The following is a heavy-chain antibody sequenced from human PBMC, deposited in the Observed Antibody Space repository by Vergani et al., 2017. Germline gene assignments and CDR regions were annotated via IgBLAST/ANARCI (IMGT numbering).Heavy chain of an antibody. Sequence: EVQLVESGGGLVQLGGSLRLSCAASGFTVSSSYMSWVRQAPGKGLEWVSFIYSGGSTYYADSVKGRFTNSRHNSKNTLYLQMNSLRAEDTAVYYCARDQVEIVAKTTYYYYYYGIDVWGQGTTVTVSS. J-gene: IGHJ6*02. CDR3: ARDQVEIVAKTTYYYYYYGIDV. V-gene: IGHV3-53*04. D-gene: IGHD5-12*01. CDR2: IYSGGST. CDR1: GFTVSSSY.